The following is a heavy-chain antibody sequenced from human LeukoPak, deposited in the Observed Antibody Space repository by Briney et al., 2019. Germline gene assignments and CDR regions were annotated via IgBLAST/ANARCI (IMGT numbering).Heavy chain of an antibody. CDR1: GGSFSGYY. CDR2: INHSGST. CDR3: VRGSGFLKY. Sequence: PSETLSLTCAVYGGSFSGYYWSWIRQPPGKGLEWIGEINHSGSTNYNPSLKSRVTISVDTSKNQFSLKLSSVTAADTAVYYCVRGSGFLKYWGQGTLVTVSS. J-gene: IGHJ4*02. D-gene: IGHD3-3*01. V-gene: IGHV4-34*01.